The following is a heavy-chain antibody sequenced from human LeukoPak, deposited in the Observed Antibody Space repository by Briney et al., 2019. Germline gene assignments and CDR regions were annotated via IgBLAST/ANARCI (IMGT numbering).Heavy chain of an antibody. CDR1: GDSVSSKSAA. CDR3: AKDLTVVVAAPIDY. Sequence: SQTLSLTCAISGDSVSSKSAAWNWIRQSPSRGLEWLGRTYYRSKWSSGYAESVKSRITINPDTSKNQFSLQLKSVTPEDTAVYYCAKDLTVVVAAPIDYWGQGTLVTVSS. CDR2: TYYRSKWSS. V-gene: IGHV6-1*01. J-gene: IGHJ4*02. D-gene: IGHD2-15*01.